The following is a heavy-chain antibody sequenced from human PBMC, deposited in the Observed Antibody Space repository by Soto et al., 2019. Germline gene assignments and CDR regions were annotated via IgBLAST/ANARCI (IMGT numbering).Heavy chain of an antibody. CDR2: IYFSGST. J-gene: IGHJ4*02. Sequence: QVQLQESGPGLVKPSQTLSLTCTVSGGSFSSGGYYWSWIRQHPGKGLEWIGYIYFSGSTYYNPSLKSRVIISVDAPRNQYSLKLSSVTAADTAVYYCARLRGLFCSGGSCYPKTVDFWGQGTLVTVSS. D-gene: IGHD2-15*01. CDR1: GGSFSSGGYY. V-gene: IGHV4-31*03. CDR3: ARLRGLFCSGGSCYPKTVDF.